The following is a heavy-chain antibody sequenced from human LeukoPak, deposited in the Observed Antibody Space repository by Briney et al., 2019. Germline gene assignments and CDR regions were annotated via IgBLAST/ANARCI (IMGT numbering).Heavy chain of an antibody. D-gene: IGHD3-22*01. CDR2: IHQNGNEN. CDR1: GFTSSNYY. Sequence: GGSLRLSCAASGFTSSNYYMSWVRQAPGKGLGWVANIHQNGNENYNVDSVKGRFTISRDSAKNSLYLQMNSLRAEDTAVYYCAREGYYDSSSDYWGQGTLVTVSS. J-gene: IGHJ4*02. CDR3: AREGYYDSSSDY. V-gene: IGHV3-7*01.